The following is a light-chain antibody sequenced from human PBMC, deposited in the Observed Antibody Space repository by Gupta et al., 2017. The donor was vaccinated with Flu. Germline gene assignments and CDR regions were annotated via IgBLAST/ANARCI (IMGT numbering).Light chain of an antibody. V-gene: IGLV2-14*03. CDR3: SSYSATGALAL. CDR1: SSDIGTYNY. J-gene: IGLJ2*01. CDR2: DVR. Sequence: QSALTQPASVSGSPGQSINISCTGTSSDIGTYNYVSWYQQYPGRAPKLMIYDVRKRPSGISDRFSGSKSGNTASLTISGLQAEDEADYYCSSYSATGALALFGGGTKVTVL.